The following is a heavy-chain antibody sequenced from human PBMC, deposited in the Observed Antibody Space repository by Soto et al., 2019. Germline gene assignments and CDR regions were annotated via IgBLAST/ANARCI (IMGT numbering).Heavy chain of an antibody. Sequence: EVQLVESGGGLVRPGGSLRLSCAASGFTFSYYWMHWVRQAPGKGLVWVSRIHSDGSSTTYADFVKGRFIISRDNARNTVDLQMNSVRVEDTAVYYCARGDRGDFDLWGQGTVVTDSS. CDR3: ARGDRGDFDL. J-gene: IGHJ3*01. D-gene: IGHD7-27*01. V-gene: IGHV3-74*01. CDR2: IHSDGSST. CDR1: GFTFSYYW.